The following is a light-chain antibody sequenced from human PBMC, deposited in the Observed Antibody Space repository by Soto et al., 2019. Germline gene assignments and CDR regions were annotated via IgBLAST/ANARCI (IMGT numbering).Light chain of an antibody. CDR3: SSYTSSSTWV. V-gene: IGLV2-14*03. CDR1: HNDIGTYDY. Sequence: QSALTQPTSVSGSPGQSITISCTGNHNDIGTYDYVSWYQQHPGRAPRLLIHGVTTRPSGISGRFSASKSGLTASLTISGLQAEDEADYYCSSYTSSSTWVFGGGTKVTVL. J-gene: IGLJ3*02. CDR2: GVT.